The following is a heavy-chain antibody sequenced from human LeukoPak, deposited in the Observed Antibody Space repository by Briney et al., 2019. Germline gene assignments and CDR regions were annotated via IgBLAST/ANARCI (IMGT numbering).Heavy chain of an antibody. CDR1: GFPFRNYW. CDR3: ARDMGWFGELSESDALDI. CDR2: INNDGSKT. V-gene: IGHV3-74*01. Sequence: PGGSLRLSCGASGFPFRNYWVHWVRQVPGKGLVWLSHINNDGSKTKYADSVKGRFTISRDNAKNTLYLQMNSLRVEDTAVYFCARDMGWFGELSESDALDIWGQGTLVTVSS. D-gene: IGHD3-10*01. J-gene: IGHJ3*02.